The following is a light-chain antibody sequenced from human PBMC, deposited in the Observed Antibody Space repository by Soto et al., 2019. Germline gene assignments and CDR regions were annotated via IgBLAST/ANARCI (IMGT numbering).Light chain of an antibody. Sequence: DLQMTQSPSTLSASVGDRVTITCRASQSINRWLAWYQHKPGKAPNLLIYDVSTLESVVPSRFSGSESGTEFDLTVARLQPDDFATYYCQQYTTLGRTFGQGAQVEFK. J-gene: IGKJ1*01. CDR2: DVS. CDR1: QSINRW. V-gene: IGKV1-5*01. CDR3: QQYTTLGRT.